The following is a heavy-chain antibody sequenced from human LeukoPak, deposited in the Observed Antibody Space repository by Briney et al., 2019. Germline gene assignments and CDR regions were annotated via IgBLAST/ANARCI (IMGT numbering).Heavy chain of an antibody. CDR2: IIPILGIA. V-gene: IGHV1-69*04. D-gene: IGHD3-22*01. CDR3: ARRGPYYDSSGPDAFDI. Sequence: SVKVSCKAPGGTFSSYAISWVRQAPGQGLEWMGRIIPILGIANCAQKFQGRVTITADKSTSTAYMELSSLRSEDTAVYYCARRGPYYDSSGPDAFDIWGQGTMVTVSS. J-gene: IGHJ3*02. CDR1: GGTFSSYA.